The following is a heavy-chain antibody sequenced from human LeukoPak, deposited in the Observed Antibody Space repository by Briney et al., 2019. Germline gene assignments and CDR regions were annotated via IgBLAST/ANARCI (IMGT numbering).Heavy chain of an antibody. CDR2: INTGGST. CDR1: GFTFSNYW. V-gene: IGHV3-74*01. CDR3: ARDLMVGSPFDS. J-gene: IGHJ4*02. D-gene: IGHD2-8*01. Sequence: GGSLRLSCAASGFTFSNYWMHWVRQTPGKGLVWVSRINTGGSTSYADSVKGRFTISRDNAKNTLYLQMNSLRAEDTAVYYCARDLMVGSPFDSWGQGTLVTVSS.